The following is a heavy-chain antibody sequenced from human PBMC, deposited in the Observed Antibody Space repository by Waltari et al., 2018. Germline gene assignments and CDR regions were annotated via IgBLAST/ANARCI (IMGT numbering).Heavy chain of an antibody. CDR3: ASRMGRGWYYYGMDV. CDR2: SIPIFGKA. CDR1: GGTFSSYA. Sequence: QVQLVQSGAEVKKPGSSVKVSCKASGGTFSSYAISWVRQAPGQGLEWMGGSIPIFGKANYAQKFQGRVTMTADESTSTAYMELSSLRSEDTAVYYCASRMGRGWYYYGMDVWGQGTTVTVSS. V-gene: IGHV1-69*01. D-gene: IGHD6-19*01. J-gene: IGHJ6*02.